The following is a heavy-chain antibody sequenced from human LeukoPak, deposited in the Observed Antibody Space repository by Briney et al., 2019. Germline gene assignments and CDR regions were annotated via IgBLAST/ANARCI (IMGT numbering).Heavy chain of an antibody. D-gene: IGHD3-10*01. V-gene: IGHV4-30-4*01. Sequence: SETLSLTCTVSGGSISSGDYYWWWIRQPPGEGLEWIGYIYYSGSTCYNPSLKSRVTISVDTSKNQFSLELSSVTAADTAVYYCARDRPLFTMVRGVRARYYFDYWGQGTLVTVSS. CDR1: GGSISSGDYY. J-gene: IGHJ4*02. CDR3: ARDRPLFTMVRGVRARYYFDY. CDR2: IYYSGST.